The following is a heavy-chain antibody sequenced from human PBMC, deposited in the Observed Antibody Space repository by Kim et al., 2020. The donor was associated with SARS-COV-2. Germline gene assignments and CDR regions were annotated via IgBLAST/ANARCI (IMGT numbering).Heavy chain of an antibody. Sequence: YCNPSLKSRVVISVETAKDYFYLKLSSVTAADTAVYYCARDRSGYGDCDNWGQGMLVTVSS. J-gene: IGHJ4*02. D-gene: IGHD4-17*01. CDR3: ARDRSGYGDCDN. V-gene: IGHV4-31*02.